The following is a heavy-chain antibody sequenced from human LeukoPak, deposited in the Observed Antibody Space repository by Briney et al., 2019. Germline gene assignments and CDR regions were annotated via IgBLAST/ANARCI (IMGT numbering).Heavy chain of an antibody. V-gene: IGHV1-69*04. Sequence: ASVKVSCKASGYTFTGYYMHWVRQAPGQGLEWMGRIIPILGIANYAQKFQGRVTITADKSTSTAYMELSSLRSEDTAVYYCARVKYGDSYFDYWGQGTLVTVSS. D-gene: IGHD4-17*01. CDR2: IIPILGIA. CDR1: GYTFTGYY. CDR3: ARVKYGDSYFDY. J-gene: IGHJ4*02.